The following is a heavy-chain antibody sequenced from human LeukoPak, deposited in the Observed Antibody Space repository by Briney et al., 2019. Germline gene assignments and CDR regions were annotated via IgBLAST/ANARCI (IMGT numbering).Heavy chain of an antibody. D-gene: IGHD2-2*01. V-gene: IGHV4-34*01. Sequence: SETLSFTCAVYGGSFSGYYWSWIRQPPGKGLEWIGEINHSGSTNYNPSLKSRVTISVDTSKNQFSLKLSSVTAADTAVYYCARGLFDIVVVPAAPYFDYWGQGTLVTVSS. J-gene: IGHJ4*02. CDR1: GGSFSGYY. CDR3: ARGLFDIVVVPAAPYFDY. CDR2: INHSGST.